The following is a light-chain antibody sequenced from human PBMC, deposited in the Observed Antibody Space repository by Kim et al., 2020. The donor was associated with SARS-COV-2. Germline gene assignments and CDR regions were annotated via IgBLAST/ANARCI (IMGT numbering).Light chain of an antibody. CDR3: QQYNSDAYT. Sequence: DIQMTQSPSTLSASVGDRVTITCRASQSISSWLAWYQQKPGTAPKLLIYKASNLESGVPSRFSGSGSGTEFTLTISSLQPDDFATYYCQQYNSDAYTFGQGTKLEI. CDR2: KAS. J-gene: IGKJ2*01. V-gene: IGKV1-5*03. CDR1: QSISSW.